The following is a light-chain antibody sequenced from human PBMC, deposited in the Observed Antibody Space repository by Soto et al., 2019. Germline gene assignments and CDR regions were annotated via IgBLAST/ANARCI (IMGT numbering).Light chain of an antibody. V-gene: IGLV1-44*01. CDR3: SAWDESLRAVG. J-gene: IGLJ2*01. Sequence: QSVLTQSPSASATPGQRVTISCSGSGSNIGTYAVNWYQQLPGTAPTLLIFRNHQRPSGVPDRFSGSKSGTSASLAISVPQSEDEADDNCSAWDESLRAVGFGGGTQGTV. CDR2: RNH. CDR1: GSNIGTYA.